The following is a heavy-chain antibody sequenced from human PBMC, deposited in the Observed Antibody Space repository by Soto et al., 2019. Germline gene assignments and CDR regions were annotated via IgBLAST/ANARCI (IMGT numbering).Heavy chain of an antibody. J-gene: IGHJ4*02. V-gene: IGHV3-21*01. CDR3: ARKPSDSSSPPDVVVPAAPDY. CDR1: GFTFSSYS. Sequence: PGGSLRLSCAASGFTFSSYSMNWVRQAPGKGLEWVSSISSSSSYIYYADSVKGRFTISRDNAKNSLYLQMNSLRAEDTAVYYCARKPSDSSSPPDVVVPAAPDYWGQGTLVTVSS. CDR2: ISSSSSYI. D-gene: IGHD2-2*01.